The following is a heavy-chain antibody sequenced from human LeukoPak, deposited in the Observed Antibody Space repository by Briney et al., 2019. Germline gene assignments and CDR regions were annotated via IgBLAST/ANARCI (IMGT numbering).Heavy chain of an antibody. D-gene: IGHD3-3*01. Sequence: ASVKVSCKASGYTFTSYGISWVRQAPGQGLEWMGWMNPNSGNTGYAQKFQGRVTMTRNTSISTAYMELSSLRSEDTAVYYCATYYDFWSGFDPWGQGTLVTVSS. CDR1: GYTFTSYG. CDR2: MNPNSGNT. J-gene: IGHJ5*02. CDR3: ATYYDFWSGFDP. V-gene: IGHV1-8*02.